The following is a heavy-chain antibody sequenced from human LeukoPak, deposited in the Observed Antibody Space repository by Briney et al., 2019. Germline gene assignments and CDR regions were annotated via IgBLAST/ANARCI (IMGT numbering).Heavy chain of an antibody. CDR3: ARDLTAVLWD. D-gene: IGHD4-17*01. CDR1: GGSISSGSYY. Sequence: SETLSLTRTVSGGSISSGSYYWSWIRQPAGKGLEWIGRIYTSGSTNYNPSLKSRVTISVDTSKNQFSLKLSSVTAADTAVYYCARDLTAVLWDWGKGTTVTVSS. V-gene: IGHV4-61*02. CDR2: IYTSGST. J-gene: IGHJ6*04.